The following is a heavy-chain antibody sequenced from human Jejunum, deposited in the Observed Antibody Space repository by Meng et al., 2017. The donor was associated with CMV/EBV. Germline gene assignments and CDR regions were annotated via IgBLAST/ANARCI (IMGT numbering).Heavy chain of an antibody. J-gene: IGHJ4*02. Sequence: RRNERTGVRQAAGKGLEWGSGISGNSGSTYYADSVKGRFSISRDNSKNTVYLQMNSLRAEDTAVYYCASRPGAIFGVVIIPNFDYWGQGTRVTVSS. D-gene: IGHD3-3*01. CDR2: ISGNSGST. CDR3: ASRPGAIFGVVIIPNFDY. V-gene: IGHV3-23*01. CDR1: RRNE.